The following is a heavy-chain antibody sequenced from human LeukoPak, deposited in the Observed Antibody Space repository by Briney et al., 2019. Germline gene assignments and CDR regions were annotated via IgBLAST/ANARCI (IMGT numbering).Heavy chain of an antibody. J-gene: IGHJ4*02. V-gene: IGHV3-21*01. CDR1: GFAFSSYN. D-gene: IGHD6-13*01. CDR3: ARGAAAGPDY. Sequence: GGSLRLSCAASGFAFSSYNMNWVRQAPGKGLEWVSSISTSSSYIYYADSVKGRFTISRDNAKNSLYLQMNSLRAEDTAVYYCARGAAAGPDYWGQGTLVTVSS. CDR2: ISTSSSYI.